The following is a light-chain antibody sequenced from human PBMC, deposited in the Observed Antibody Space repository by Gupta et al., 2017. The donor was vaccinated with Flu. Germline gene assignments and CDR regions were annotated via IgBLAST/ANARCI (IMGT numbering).Light chain of an antibody. V-gene: IGLV2-23*01. CDR2: EGS. J-gene: IGLJ1*01. CDR3: CSYAGSSTVV. CDR1: SSDVGSYNL. Sequence: SALPTPPSLPGFPGPSITISCTGTSSDVGSYNLVSWYQQHPGKAPKLMIYEGSKRPSGVSNRFSGSKSGNTASLTISGLQAEDEADYYCCSYAGSSTVVFGTGTKVTVL.